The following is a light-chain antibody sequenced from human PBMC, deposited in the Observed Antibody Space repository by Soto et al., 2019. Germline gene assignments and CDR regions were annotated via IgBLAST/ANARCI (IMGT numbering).Light chain of an antibody. J-gene: IGLJ1*01. Sequence: QPVLTQPPSASASLGASVTLTCTLSSGYSNYKVDWYQQRPGKGPRFVMRVGTGGIVGSKGDGIPDRFPVLGSGLNRYLTIKNIQEEDESDYHCGADHGSGSNFVYVFGTGTKLTVL. CDR3: GADHGSGSNFVYV. CDR2: VGTGGIVG. CDR1: SGYSNYK. V-gene: IGLV9-49*01.